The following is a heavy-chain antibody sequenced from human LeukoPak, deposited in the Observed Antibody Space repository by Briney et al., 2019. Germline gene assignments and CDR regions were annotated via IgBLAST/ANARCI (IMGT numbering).Heavy chain of an antibody. CDR3: ARGPLTSNNWFDP. D-gene: IGHD3-9*01. J-gene: IGHJ5*02. CDR2: IYYSGST. CDR1: GGSVSSYY. V-gene: IGHV4-59*02. Sequence: SETLSLTCTVSGGSVSSYYWSWIRQPPGKGLEWIGYIYYSGSTNYNPFLKSRVTVSVDTSKNQFSLKLSSVTAADTAVYYCARGPLTSNNWFDPWGQGTLVTVSS.